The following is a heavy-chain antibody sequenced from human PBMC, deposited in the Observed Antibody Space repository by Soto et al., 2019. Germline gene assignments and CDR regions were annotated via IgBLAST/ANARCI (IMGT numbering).Heavy chain of an antibody. CDR1: GFTFTTYD. Sequence: EVQLVESGGGLVQPGGSLRLSCAASGFTFTTYDMHWVRQVTGKGLEWVSSIGTAGDTHYADSVKGRFTISRENAKNSLYLHMNSRGAGDTAVYYCTRGFYCSSTRCYVDAFNIWGQGTMVTVSS. J-gene: IGHJ3*02. V-gene: IGHV3-13*01. D-gene: IGHD2-2*01. CDR3: TRGFYCSSTRCYVDAFNI. CDR2: IGTAGDT.